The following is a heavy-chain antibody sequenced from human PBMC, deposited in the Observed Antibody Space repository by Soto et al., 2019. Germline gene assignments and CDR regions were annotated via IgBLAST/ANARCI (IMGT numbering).Heavy chain of an antibody. CDR1: GYTFTSYD. D-gene: IGHD5-12*01. CDR3: ASAKHGYCGYEGYYYYYYGMDV. CDR2: MNPNSGST. Sequence: ASVKVSCKGCGYTFTSYDINWVRQATGQGLEWMGWMNPNSGSTGYAQKFQGRVTMTRNTSISTAYMELSSLRSEDTAVYYCASAKHGYCGYEGYYYYYYGMDVWG. J-gene: IGHJ6*02. V-gene: IGHV1-8*01.